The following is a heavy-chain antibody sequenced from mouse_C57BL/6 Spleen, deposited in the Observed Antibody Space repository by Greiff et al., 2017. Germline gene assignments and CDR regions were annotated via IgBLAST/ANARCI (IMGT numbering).Heavy chain of an antibody. CDR3: ARSMGEDY. V-gene: IGHV1-76*01. CDR1: GYTFTDYY. Sequence: QVQLKESGAELVRPGASVKLSCKASGYTFTDYYINWVKQRPGQGLEWIARIYPGSGNTYYNEKFKGKATLTAEKSSSTAYMQLSSLTSEDSAVYFCARSMGEDYWGQGTTLTVSS. D-gene: IGHD4-1*01. J-gene: IGHJ2*01. CDR2: IYPGSGNT.